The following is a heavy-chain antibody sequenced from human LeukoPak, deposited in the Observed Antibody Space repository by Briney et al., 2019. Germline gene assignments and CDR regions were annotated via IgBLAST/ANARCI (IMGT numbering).Heavy chain of an antibody. CDR3: ARDPLGGYHFDY. V-gene: IGHV4-59*01. D-gene: IGHD3-16*02. J-gene: IGHJ4*02. CDR2: IYNSDNS. Sequence: SETLSLTCTVSGGSITNYYWNWIRQPPGKGLEWIGYIYNSDNSNYNPSLKSRVTISVDRSKNQFSLKLSSVTAADTAVYYCARDPLGGYHFDYWGQGTLVTVSS. CDR1: GGSITNYY.